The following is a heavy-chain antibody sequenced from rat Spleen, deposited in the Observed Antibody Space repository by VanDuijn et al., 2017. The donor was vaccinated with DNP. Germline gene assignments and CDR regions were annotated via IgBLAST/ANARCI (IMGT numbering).Heavy chain of an antibody. Sequence: EVQLVESGGDLVQPGRSLKLSCAASGFTFSDYNMAWVRQAPKKGLEWVATISYDGSSTYYRDSVKGRFTISRDNAKNTLYLQMNSLRSEDTATYYCARVDSGYDFDYWGQGVMVTVSS. CDR3: ARVDSGYDFDY. CDR2: ISYDGSST. D-gene: IGHD4-3*01. J-gene: IGHJ2*01. V-gene: IGHV5-7*01. CDR1: GFTFSDYN.